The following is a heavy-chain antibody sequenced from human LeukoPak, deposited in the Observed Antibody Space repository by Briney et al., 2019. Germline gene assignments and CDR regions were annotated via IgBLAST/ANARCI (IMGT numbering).Heavy chain of an antibody. CDR2: ISGSGGST. D-gene: IGHD3-10*01. CDR1: GFTFSSYA. J-gene: IGHJ4*02. V-gene: IGHV3-23*01. Sequence: PGGSLRLSCAASGFTFSSYAMSWVRQAPGKGLEWVSAISGSGGSTYYADSVKGRFTISRDNSKNTLYLQMNSLRAEDTAVYYCAKDRITMVREAIQFDYWGQGTLVTVSS. CDR3: AKDRITMVREAIQFDY.